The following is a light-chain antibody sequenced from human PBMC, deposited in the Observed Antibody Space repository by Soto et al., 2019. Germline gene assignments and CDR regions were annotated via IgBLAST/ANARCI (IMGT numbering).Light chain of an antibody. CDR3: QQYYSSPFT. CDR1: QSVNNF. Sequence: EVVLTQSPATLSLSPGDRATLSCRASQSVNNFLAWYQQKPGQTPRLLIYDASKRATGIPGRFSGSGSGTDFTLTISSLQAEDVAVYYCQQYYSSPFTFGPGTKVDI. V-gene: IGKV3-11*01. CDR2: DAS. J-gene: IGKJ3*01.